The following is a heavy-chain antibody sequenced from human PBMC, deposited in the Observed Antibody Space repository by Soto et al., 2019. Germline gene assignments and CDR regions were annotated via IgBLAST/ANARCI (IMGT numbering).Heavy chain of an antibody. V-gene: IGHV3-33*01. CDR3: ARDTWAFDI. J-gene: IGHJ3*02. D-gene: IGHD3-16*01. CDR2: IWYDGSNK. Sequence: QVQLVESGGGVVQPGRSLRLSCAASGFTLSSYGMHWVRQAPGKGLEWVAGIWYDGSNKYYADSVKGRFTISRDNSKNTLYLQMNSLSAEDTVVYYCARDTWAFDIWGQGTMVTVSS. CDR1: GFTLSSYG.